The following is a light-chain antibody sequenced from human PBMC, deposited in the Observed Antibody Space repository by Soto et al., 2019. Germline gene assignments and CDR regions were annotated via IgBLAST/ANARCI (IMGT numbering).Light chain of an antibody. CDR3: QSYDSSLSAWV. V-gene: IGLV1-40*01. J-gene: IGLJ3*02. CDR2: VNS. Sequence: QPVLTQPPSVSGAPGQRVTISCTGSSSNIGAGYDVHWYQQLPGKAPKVVIYVNSNRPSGVPDRFSGSKSGTSASLAITGLQAEDEADYYCQSYDSSLSAWVFGGGTQLTVL. CDR1: SSNIGAGYD.